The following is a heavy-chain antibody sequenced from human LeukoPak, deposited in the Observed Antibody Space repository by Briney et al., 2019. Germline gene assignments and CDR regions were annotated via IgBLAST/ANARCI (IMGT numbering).Heavy chain of an antibody. CDR3: ARDGGGRYSISWYIAY. V-gene: IGHV3-48*01. CDR2: ITGGSSTI. CDR1: GFSFSTYS. J-gene: IGHJ4*02. Sequence: PGGSLRLSCAASGFSFSTYSMNWVRQAPGKGLERLSYITGGSSTIYYADSVKGRFTISRDDAKNSLYLQMNSLRADDTAVYYCARDGGGRYSISWYIAYWGQGALVTVSS. D-gene: IGHD6-13*01.